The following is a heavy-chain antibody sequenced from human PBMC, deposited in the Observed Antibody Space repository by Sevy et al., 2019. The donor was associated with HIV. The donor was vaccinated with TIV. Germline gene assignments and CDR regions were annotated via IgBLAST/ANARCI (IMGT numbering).Heavy chain of an antibody. V-gene: IGHV3-30-3*01. Sequence: GGFLRLSCAASGFAFSSYAMHWVRQAPGKGLEWVAVISYDGSNKYYADSVKGRFTISRDNSKSTLYLQMNSLRAEDTAVYYCAREGGYCSGGSCYSYAFDIWGQGTMVTVSS. CDR1: GFAFSSYA. J-gene: IGHJ3*02. D-gene: IGHD2-15*01. CDR3: AREGGYCSGGSCYSYAFDI. CDR2: ISYDGSNK.